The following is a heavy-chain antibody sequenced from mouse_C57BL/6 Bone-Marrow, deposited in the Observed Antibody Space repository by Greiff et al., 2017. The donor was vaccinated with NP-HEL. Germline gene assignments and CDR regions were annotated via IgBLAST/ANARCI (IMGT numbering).Heavy chain of an antibody. CDR3: ARSRGDYYGSIWYFDV. J-gene: IGHJ1*03. CDR2: INPSTGGT. Sequence: EVQLQQSGPELVKPGASVKISCKASGYSFTGYYMNWVKQSPEKSLEWIGEINPSTGGTTYNQKFKAKATLTVDKSSSTAYMQLKSLTSEDSAVYYCARSRGDYYGSIWYFDVWGTGTTVTVSS. CDR1: GYSFTGYY. V-gene: IGHV1-42*01. D-gene: IGHD1-1*01.